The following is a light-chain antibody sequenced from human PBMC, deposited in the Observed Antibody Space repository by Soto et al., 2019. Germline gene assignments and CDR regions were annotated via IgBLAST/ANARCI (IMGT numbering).Light chain of an antibody. CDR1: QSVSTN. CDR2: GAS. Sequence: EILMTQSPATLSVSRGERSTLXXRASQSVSTNVAWYQQIPGQTPRPLXYGASTRATGIPARFSGSGSGTEFTLIISSLQSEDFAVYYCQHYNNWPPWTFGQGTKVDI. V-gene: IGKV3-15*01. J-gene: IGKJ1*01. CDR3: QHYNNWPPWT.